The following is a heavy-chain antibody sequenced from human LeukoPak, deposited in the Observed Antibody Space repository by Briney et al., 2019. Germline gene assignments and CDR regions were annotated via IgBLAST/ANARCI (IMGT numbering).Heavy chain of an antibody. J-gene: IGHJ4*02. V-gene: IGHV3-23*01. D-gene: IGHD3-10*01. Sequence: GGSLRLSCAPSGLTFSNHAMGYARQAPGKGLVCISEISGSGGSTYYAESVKGRFTISRDNSKNTLYLQMNSLRAEDTAVYYCTRELFDCDYWGQGTLVTVSP. CDR1: GLTFSNHA. CDR2: ISGSGGST. CDR3: TRELFDCDY.